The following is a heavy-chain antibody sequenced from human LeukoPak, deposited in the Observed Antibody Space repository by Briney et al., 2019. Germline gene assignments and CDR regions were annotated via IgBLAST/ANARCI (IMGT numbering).Heavy chain of an antibody. CDR1: GGSISSGGYY. D-gene: IGHD2-2*01. CDR3: ATPYCSGISCLDVFNM. Sequence: SPTLSLTCTFSGGSISSGGYYWSWIRQHPGKGLEWIGYIYYSGSTYYNPSLKGRVTISVDTSKNQFSLKLSSVTAADTATYYCATPYCSGISCLDVFNMWGQGTRVTVSS. J-gene: IGHJ3*02. CDR2: IYYSGST. V-gene: IGHV4-31*03.